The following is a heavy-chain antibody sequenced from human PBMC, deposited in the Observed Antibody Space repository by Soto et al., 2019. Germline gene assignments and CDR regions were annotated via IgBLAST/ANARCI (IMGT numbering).Heavy chain of an antibody. D-gene: IGHD6-6*01. CDR2: IYHSGST. J-gene: IGHJ6*03. V-gene: IGHV4-4*02. CDR1: SGSISSRNW. Sequence: QVQLQESGPGLVKPSGTLSLTCAVSSGSISSRNWWSWVRQPPGKGLEWIGEIYHSGSTNYNPFLKSRVTISVDKSKNQFSLKLSSVTAADTAVYYCASCSSGNHYDYMDVWGKGTTVTVS. CDR3: ASCSSGNHYDYMDV.